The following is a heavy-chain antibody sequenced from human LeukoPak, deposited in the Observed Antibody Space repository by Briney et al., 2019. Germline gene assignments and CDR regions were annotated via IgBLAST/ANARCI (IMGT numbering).Heavy chain of an antibody. J-gene: IGHJ3*02. V-gene: IGHV3-30*18. CDR1: GFTFSSYW. Sequence: GGSLRLSCAASGFTFSSYWMHWVRQAPGKGLEWVAVISYDGSNKYYADSVKGRFTISRDNSKNTLYLQMNSLRAEDTAVYYCANIHYCTNGVCFYSGNDAFDIWGQGTMVTVSS. D-gene: IGHD2-8*01. CDR3: ANIHYCTNGVCFYSGNDAFDI. CDR2: ISYDGSNK.